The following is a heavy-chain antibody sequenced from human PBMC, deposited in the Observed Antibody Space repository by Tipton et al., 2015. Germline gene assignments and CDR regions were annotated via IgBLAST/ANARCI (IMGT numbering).Heavy chain of an antibody. CDR3: ARENPYYYGMDV. D-gene: IGHD1-14*01. V-gene: IGHV4-59*01. CDR1: GTSLSGFY. J-gene: IGHJ6*02. Sequence: TLSLTCTVSGTSLSGFYWTWIRQPPGKGLEWIGYIRYSGGTNYKPSLRGRVSISLDMSKNQFSLKLRSVTAADTAMYFCARENPYYYGMDVWGQGTTVPVSS. CDR2: IRYSGGT.